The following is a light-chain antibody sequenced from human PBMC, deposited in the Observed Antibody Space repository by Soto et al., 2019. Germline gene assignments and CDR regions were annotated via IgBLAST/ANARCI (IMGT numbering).Light chain of an antibody. Sequence: QSVLTQPASVSGSPGQSITISCTGTSSDVGSSNLVSWYRQHPGKAPKLMIYEVIKRPSGVSNRFSGSKSGNTASLTISRLQAEDEGDYYCCSYAGSDTFVLFGGGTKLTVL. J-gene: IGLJ2*01. CDR2: EVI. V-gene: IGLV2-23*02. CDR1: SSDVGSSNL. CDR3: CSYAGSDTFVL.